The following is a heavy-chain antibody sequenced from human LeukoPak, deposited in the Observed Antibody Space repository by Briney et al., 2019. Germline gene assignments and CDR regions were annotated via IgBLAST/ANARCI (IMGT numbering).Heavy chain of an antibody. CDR1: XXXXXXXX. D-gene: IGHD5-18*01. J-gene: IGHJ4*02. CDR3: ARRQVGRIQLWPD. V-gene: IGHV4-59*12. CDR2: IYYSGST. Sequence: LSLTCTVXXXXXXXXXWSWXRXPPGXXLXXIGYIYYSGSTNYNPSLKSRVTMSVDTSKNQFSLKLSSVTAADTAVYYCARRQVGRIQLWPDWGQGTLVTVSS.